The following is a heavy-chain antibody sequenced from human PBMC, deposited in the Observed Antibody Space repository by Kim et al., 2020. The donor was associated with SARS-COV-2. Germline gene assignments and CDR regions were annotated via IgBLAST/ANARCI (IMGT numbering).Heavy chain of an antibody. CDR3: AKGSVATGGVDF. CDR2: A. D-gene: IGHD3-16*01. J-gene: IGHJ4*02. Sequence: AFYADSVKGRFTISRDNSNNMLYLQMNSLRVEDTAVYYCAKGSVATGGVDFWGQGTQVTVSS. V-gene: IGHV3-23*01.